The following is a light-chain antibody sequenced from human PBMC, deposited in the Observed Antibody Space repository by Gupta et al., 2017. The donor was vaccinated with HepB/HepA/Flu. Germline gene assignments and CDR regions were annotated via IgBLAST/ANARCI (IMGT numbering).Light chain of an antibody. Sequence: SSELTQDPAVSVALGQTVRITCQGDSLRGYYASWYQQKPGQAPELVIYGKNNRPSGSSDRACGSGSGNTASVTITGAQAEEEADYYCYYRDSSGNHSGYVFGTGTKVTVL. CDR2: GKN. CDR3: YYRDSSGNHSGYV. J-gene: IGLJ1*01. V-gene: IGLV3-19*01. CDR1: SLRGYY.